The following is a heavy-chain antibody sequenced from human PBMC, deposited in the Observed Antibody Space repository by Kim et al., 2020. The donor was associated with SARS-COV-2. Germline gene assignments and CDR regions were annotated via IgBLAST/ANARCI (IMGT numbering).Heavy chain of an antibody. J-gene: IGHJ4*02. V-gene: IGHV3-30*02. D-gene: IGHD4-17*01. CDR3: ASQKTTEDY. CDR2: SHK. Sequence: SHKYYADTVKGRFTISRDNSKNTLYLQMNSLRAEDTAVYYCASQKTTEDYWGQGTLVTVSS.